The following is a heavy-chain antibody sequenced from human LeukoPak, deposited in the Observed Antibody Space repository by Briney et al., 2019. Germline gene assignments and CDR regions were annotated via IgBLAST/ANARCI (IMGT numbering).Heavy chain of an antibody. CDR2: ISDSGGGT. CDR3: AKLPGRAADY. J-gene: IGHJ4*02. V-gene: IGHV3-23*01. Sequence: GGSLRLSCAASGFTFSSYVMNWVRQAPGKGLEWVSGISDSGGGTYYADSVKGRLTIPRDNSKNTLYLQMNSLRAEDTAVYYCAKLPGRAADYWGQGTLVTVSS. CDR1: GFTFSSYV.